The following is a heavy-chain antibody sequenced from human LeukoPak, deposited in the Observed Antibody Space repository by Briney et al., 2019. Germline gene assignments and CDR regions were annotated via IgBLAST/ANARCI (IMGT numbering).Heavy chain of an antibody. CDR3: ARVQGYYYGSGNPFDY. CDR1: GGSFSGYY. CDR2: INHSGST. Sequence: PSETLSLTCAVYGGSFSGYYWSWIRQPPGKGLEWIGEINHSGSTNYNSSLKSRVTISVDTSKNQFSLKLSSVTAADTAVYYCARVQGYYYGSGNPFDYWGQGTLVTVSS. J-gene: IGHJ4*02. V-gene: IGHV4-34*01. D-gene: IGHD3-10*01.